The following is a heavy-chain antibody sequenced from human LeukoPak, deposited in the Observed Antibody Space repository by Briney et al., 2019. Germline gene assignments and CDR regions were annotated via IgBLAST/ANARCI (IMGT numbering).Heavy chain of an antibody. V-gene: IGHV3-30*18. Sequence: PGRSLRLSCAASGFTFRNYAMHWVRQAPGKGLEWVAFISYDASDKYYADSVKGRFTISRDNSKNTLYLQMNSLRADDTAVYYCAKDEPGSYSPSDYWGQGTLVIVSS. J-gene: IGHJ4*02. CDR1: GFTFRNYA. D-gene: IGHD3-10*01. CDR2: ISYDASDK. CDR3: AKDEPGSYSPSDY.